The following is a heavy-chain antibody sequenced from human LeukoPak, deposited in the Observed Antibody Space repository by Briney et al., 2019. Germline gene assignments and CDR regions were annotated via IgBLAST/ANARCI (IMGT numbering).Heavy chain of an antibody. J-gene: IGHJ5*02. Sequence: SETLSLTCTVSGGSISSGSYYWSWIRQPAGKGLEWIGRIYTSGSTNYNPSLKSRVTISVDTSKNQFSQKLSSVTAADTAVYYCARDGSHNWFDPWGQGTLVTVSS. CDR1: GGSISSGSYY. V-gene: IGHV4-61*02. CDR3: ARDGSHNWFDP. CDR2: IYTSGST.